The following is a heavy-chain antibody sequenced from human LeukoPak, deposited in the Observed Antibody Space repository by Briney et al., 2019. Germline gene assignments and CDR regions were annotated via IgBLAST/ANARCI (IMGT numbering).Heavy chain of an antibody. J-gene: IGHJ4*02. CDR1: GYTFTGYY. D-gene: IGHD1-26*01. Sequence: SVKVSCKASGYTFTGYYMHWVRQAPGQGLEWIGWINPNSGRTNYAQKFQGRVTMARDTSINTVYMQLSRLRSDDTAVYYCATGAASYYGDWGQGTLVTVSS. CDR2: INPNSGRT. CDR3: ATGAASYYGD. V-gene: IGHV1-2*02.